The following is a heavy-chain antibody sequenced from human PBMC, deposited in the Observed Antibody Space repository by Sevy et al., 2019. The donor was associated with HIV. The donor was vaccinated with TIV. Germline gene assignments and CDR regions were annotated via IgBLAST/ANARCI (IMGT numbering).Heavy chain of an antibody. J-gene: IGHJ4*02. Sequence: GESLKISCAASGFTFSSYSMNWVRQAPGKGLEWVSSISSSSSYIYYAVSVKGRFTISRDNAKNSLYLQMNSLRAEDTAVYYCASGPSGGSTAFDYWGQGTLVTVSS. D-gene: IGHD2-15*01. CDR1: GFTFSSYS. CDR3: ASGPSGGSTAFDY. V-gene: IGHV3-21*01. CDR2: ISSSSSYI.